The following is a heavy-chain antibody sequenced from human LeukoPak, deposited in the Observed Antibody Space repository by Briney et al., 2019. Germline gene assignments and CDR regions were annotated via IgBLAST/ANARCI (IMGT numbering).Heavy chain of an antibody. D-gene: IGHD4-11*01. J-gene: IGHJ4*02. Sequence: GGSLRLSCAASGFTFSRCGMHWVRQAPGKGLEWVAFIRYDGSNKYYTDSVKGRFTISRDNSKNTLYLQMNSLRVEDRAVYYCARDGLAVTTFEYFFDYWGQGTLVTVS. V-gene: IGHV3-30*02. CDR1: GFTFSRCG. CDR2: IRYDGSNK. CDR3: ARDGLAVTTFEYFFDY.